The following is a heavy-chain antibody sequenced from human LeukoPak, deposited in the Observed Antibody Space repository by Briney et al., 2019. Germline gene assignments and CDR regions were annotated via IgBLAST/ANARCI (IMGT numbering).Heavy chain of an antibody. D-gene: IGHD3-22*01. CDR1: GFTFSNAW. Sequence: GGSLRLSCATSGFTFSNAWMNWVRQAPGKGLEWVGRIRSNSDGGTIDYAAPVKGRFTLSRDDSKTTLYLQMNSLQTENTAVYYCATDFYDSTWGQGTLVTVSS. CDR2: IRSNSDGGTI. J-gene: IGHJ5*02. V-gene: IGHV3-15*07. CDR3: ATDFYDST.